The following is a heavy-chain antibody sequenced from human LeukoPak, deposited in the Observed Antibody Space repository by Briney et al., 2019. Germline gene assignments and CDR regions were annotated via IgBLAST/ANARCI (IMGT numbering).Heavy chain of an antibody. CDR3: AREAPGYSYGYYFDY. D-gene: IGHD5-18*01. CDR2: IGSDGNNK. Sequence: GGSLRLSCAASGFTFNIYGMHWVRQAPGKGLEWGTFIGSDGNNKYYADSVKGRFIISGDNPKNTLYLQMNSLRAEDTAVYYCAREAPGYSYGYYFDYWGQGTLVTVSS. J-gene: IGHJ4*02. V-gene: IGHV3-30*02. CDR1: GFTFNIYG.